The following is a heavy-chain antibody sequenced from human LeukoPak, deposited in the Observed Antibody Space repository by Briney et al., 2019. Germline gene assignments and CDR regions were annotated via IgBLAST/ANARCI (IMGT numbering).Heavy chain of an antibody. J-gene: IGHJ4*02. CDR2: ISGSGGST. CDR3: AKESIAAAGRDFDY. CDR1: GFTFNNYA. Sequence: GGSLRLSCAASGFTFNNYAMSWVRQAPGKGLEWVSSISGSGGSTYYVDSVKGRFTISRETSKNTLYLQMNSLRAEDTAVYYCAKESIAAAGRDFDYWGQGTLVAVSS. V-gene: IGHV3-23*01. D-gene: IGHD6-13*01.